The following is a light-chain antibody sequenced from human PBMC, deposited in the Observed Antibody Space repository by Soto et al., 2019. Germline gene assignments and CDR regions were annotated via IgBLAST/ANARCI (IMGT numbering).Light chain of an antibody. V-gene: IGLV1-47*01. CDR3: AAWDDSLRGPV. CDR2: RNN. Sequence: QSVLTQPPSASGTPGQRVTISCSGSSSNIGSNYVYWYQQLPGTAPKLLIYRNNQRPSGVPDRSAGSKSGTSASLAISGLRSEDEADYYRAAWDDSLRGPVFGGGTQLTVL. CDR1: SSNIGSNY. J-gene: IGLJ7*01.